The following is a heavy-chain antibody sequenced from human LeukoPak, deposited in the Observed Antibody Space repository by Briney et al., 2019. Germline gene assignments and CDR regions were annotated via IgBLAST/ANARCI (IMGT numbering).Heavy chain of an antibody. D-gene: IGHD3-22*01. CDR1: GFSFSKPG. Sequence: GGAPRLSFAAAGFSFSKPGIHWGRHGPGQGGGGGLPFWYDGSNKYYADSVKGRFTISRDNSKNTLYLQMNSLRAEDTAVYYCAKDAFYYDSSGYELDYWGQGTLVTVSS. J-gene: IGHJ4*02. CDR3: AKDAFYYDSSGYELDY. V-gene: IGHV3-30*02. CDR2: FWYDGSNK.